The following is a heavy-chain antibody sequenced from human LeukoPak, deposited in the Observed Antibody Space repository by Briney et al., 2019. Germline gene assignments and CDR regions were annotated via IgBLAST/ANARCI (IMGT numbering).Heavy chain of an antibody. CDR1: GGSISSYY. J-gene: IGHJ4*02. D-gene: IGHD3-10*01. CDR3: ARDSMVRGAIVY. V-gene: IGHV4-59*01. Sequence: KSSETLSLTCTVSGGSISSYYWSWIRQPPGKGLEWIGYIYYSGSTNYNPSLKSRVTISVDTSKNQFSLKLSSVTAADTAVYYCARDSMVRGAIVYWGQGTLVTVSS. CDR2: IYYSGST.